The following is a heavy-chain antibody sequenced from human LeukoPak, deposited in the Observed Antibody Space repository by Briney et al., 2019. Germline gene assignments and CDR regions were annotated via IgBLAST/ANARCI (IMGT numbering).Heavy chain of an antibody. V-gene: IGHV3-30*01. D-gene: IGHD3-16*01. CDR1: GFTFSSYA. Sequence: SGGSLRLSCAASGFTFSSYAMHWVRQAPGKGLERVAVISYDGSNKYYADSVKGRFTISRDNSKNTLYLQMNSLRAEDTAVYYCAGSLLGMAVGPPSRWGQGTLVTVSS. J-gene: IGHJ4*02. CDR3: AGSLLGMAVGPPSR. CDR2: ISYDGSNK.